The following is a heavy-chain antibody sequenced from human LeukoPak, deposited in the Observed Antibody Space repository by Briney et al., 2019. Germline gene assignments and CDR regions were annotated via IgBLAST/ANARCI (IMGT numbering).Heavy chain of an antibody. CDR3: ARSNWDSNVGIDY. Sequence: KSSETLSLTCTVSGGSISSSSYYWGWIRQPPGKGLEWIGTMYYSGITYYNPSLKSRVTTSVDTSKNQFTLKVSSVTAADTAVYYCARSNWDSNVGIDYWGQGILVIVS. V-gene: IGHV4-39*01. CDR1: GGSISSSSYY. CDR2: MYYSGIT. D-gene: IGHD1-7*01. J-gene: IGHJ4*02.